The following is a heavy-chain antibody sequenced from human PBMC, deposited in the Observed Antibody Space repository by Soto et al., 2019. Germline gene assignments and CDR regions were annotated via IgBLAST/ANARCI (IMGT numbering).Heavy chain of an antibody. V-gene: IGHV3-30*09. CDR1: GFTFSSYA. Sequence: GGSLRLSCAASGFTFSSYAMHWVRQAPGKGLEWVAVISSDGSDKYYADSVKGRFAISRDNSKNTLYVQLNRMRAEDTALYYCARDRQYGAGFIDVWGQGTTVTVSS. CDR3: ARDRQYGAGFIDV. CDR2: ISSDGSDK. J-gene: IGHJ6*02. D-gene: IGHD3-10*01.